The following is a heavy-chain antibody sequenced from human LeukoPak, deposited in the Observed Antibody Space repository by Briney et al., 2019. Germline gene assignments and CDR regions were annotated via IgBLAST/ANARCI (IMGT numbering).Heavy chain of an antibody. CDR3: AKDQEGSSYGLFDY. CDR1: GFSFSTYG. V-gene: IGHV3-33*06. CDR2: IWYDDSNK. D-gene: IGHD3-16*01. J-gene: IGHJ4*02. Sequence: GGSLRLSCAASGFSFSTYGMHWVRQAPDKGLEWLAVIWYDDSNKFYADSVKGRFTISRDNSKNTLFLQMNSLRAEDTAVYYCAKDQEGSSYGLFDYWGQGTLVTVSS.